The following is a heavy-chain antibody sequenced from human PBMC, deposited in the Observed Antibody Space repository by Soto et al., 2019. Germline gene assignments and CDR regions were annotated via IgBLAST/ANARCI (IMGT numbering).Heavy chain of an antibody. CDR2: IYYSGST. J-gene: IGHJ4*02. V-gene: IGHV4-31*03. Sequence: QVQLQESRPGLVKPSQPLSLTCTVSGGSISSGGYYWSWIGQHPGKRLEWMGNIYYSGSTYYNPSLNSRVTVSVDTSKNHFSLKLGSVAAADMCVYSCVKLAYFSGGSCYSLDYFVYGGQGTLVTVSP. CDR1: GGSISSGGYY. D-gene: IGHD2-15*01. CDR3: VKLAYFSGGSCYSLDYFVY.